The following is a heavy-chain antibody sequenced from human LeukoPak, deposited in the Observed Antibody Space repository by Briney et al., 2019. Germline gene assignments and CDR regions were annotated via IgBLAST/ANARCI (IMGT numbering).Heavy chain of an antibody. CDR2: IGSSSSYI. V-gene: IGHV3-21*04. Sequence: GGSLRLSCAASGFTFSIYSMSWVRQAPGKGLEWVSSIGSSSSYIYYADPVKGRFTISRDNAKKSLYLQMNSLRAEDTAVYYCAKDRVSVLLWFGEFDYWGQGTLVTVSS. D-gene: IGHD3-10*01. CDR3: AKDRVSVLLWFGEFDY. J-gene: IGHJ4*02. CDR1: GFTFSIYS.